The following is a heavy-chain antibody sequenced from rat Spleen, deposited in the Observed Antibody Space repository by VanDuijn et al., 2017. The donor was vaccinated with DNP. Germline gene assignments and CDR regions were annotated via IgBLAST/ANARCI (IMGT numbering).Heavy chain of an antibody. CDR3: ATHNNFDC. D-gene: IGHD1-10*01. CDR2: IISDGSRT. V-gene: IGHV5S10*01. CDR1: GFIFGDYA. Sequence: EVQLVESGGRLVQPGKSLRISCVVSGFIFGDYAMAWVRQAPRKGLEWVATIISDGSRTYYGDSVKGRFTISRNNAKNTLYLQMDSLRSEDSATYYCATHNNFDCWGQGVMVTVSS. J-gene: IGHJ2*01.